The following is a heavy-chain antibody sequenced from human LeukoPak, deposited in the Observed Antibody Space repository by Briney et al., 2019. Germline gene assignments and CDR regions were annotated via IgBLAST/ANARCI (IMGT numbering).Heavy chain of an antibody. V-gene: IGHV3-33*08. CDR1: GFTVSSNY. D-gene: IGHD2-15*01. J-gene: IGHJ6*02. CDR3: ARVGCTGGSCLAYNYYAMDV. Sequence: PGGSLRLSCAASGFTVSSNYMSWVRQAPGKGLEWVAIIWYDGSDKYYAESVKGRFTISRDNSKNTMYLQVNSLRAEDTAVYYCARVGCTGGSCLAYNYYAMDVWGQGTTVTVSS. CDR2: IWYDGSDK.